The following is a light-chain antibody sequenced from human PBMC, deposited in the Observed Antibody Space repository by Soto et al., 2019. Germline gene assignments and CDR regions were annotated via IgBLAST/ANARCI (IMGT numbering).Light chain of an antibody. CDR1: SSDVGGYNY. J-gene: IGLJ3*02. Sequence: QSALTQPASVSGSPGQSITISCTGISSDVGGYNYVSWYQQHPGKAPKLMIYEVSNRPSGVSNRFSGSKSGNTASLTISGLQAEDEADYYCSSYTSSSTWVFGGRTKVTVL. V-gene: IGLV2-14*01. CDR3: SSYTSSSTWV. CDR2: EVS.